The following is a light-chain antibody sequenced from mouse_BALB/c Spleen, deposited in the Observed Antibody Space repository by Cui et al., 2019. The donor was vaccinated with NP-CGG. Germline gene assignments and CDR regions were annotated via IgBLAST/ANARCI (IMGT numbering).Light chain of an antibody. J-gene: IGLJ1*01. CDR1: TGAVTTSNY. Sequence: QAVVTPESALTTSPGETVTLTCGSSTGAVTTSNYANWVQGKPDHLFTGLIGGTNNRAPGVPARFSGSLIGDKAALTITGAQTEDEAIYFCALWYSNHWVFGGGTKLTVL. V-gene: IGLV1*01. CDR3: ALWYSNHWV. CDR2: GTN.